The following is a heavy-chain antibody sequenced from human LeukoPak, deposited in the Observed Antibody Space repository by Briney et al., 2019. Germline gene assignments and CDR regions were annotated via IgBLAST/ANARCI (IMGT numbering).Heavy chain of an antibody. CDR2: IYYSGST. CDR3: ARRRSSSLFDY. Sequence: SETLSLTCAVYGGSFSSYYWGWIRQPPGKGLEWIGSIYYSGSTYYNPSLKSRVTISVDTSKNQFSLKLSSVTAADTAVYYCARRRSSSLFDYWGQGTLVTVSS. CDR1: GGSFSSYY. J-gene: IGHJ4*02. V-gene: IGHV4-39*01. D-gene: IGHD6-13*01.